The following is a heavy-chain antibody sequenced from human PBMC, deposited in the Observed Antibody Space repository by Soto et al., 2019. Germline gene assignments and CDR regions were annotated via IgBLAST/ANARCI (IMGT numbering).Heavy chain of an antibody. CDR1: GGTFSNYP. Sequence: QVQLVQSGAEVKKPGSSVKVSCKASGGTFSNYPISWVRQAPGQGLEWMGGIIPIFGTVNYAQKFQGRVTITADESTRTAYMELSSLRSEDTAVYYCARGNHRWLPLWYFDRWGRGTLVTVSS. CDR2: IIPIFGTV. CDR3: ARGNHRWLPLWYFDR. D-gene: IGHD5-12*01. V-gene: IGHV1-69*12. J-gene: IGHJ2*01.